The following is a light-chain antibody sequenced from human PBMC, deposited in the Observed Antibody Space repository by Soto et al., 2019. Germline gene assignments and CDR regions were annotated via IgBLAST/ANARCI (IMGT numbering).Light chain of an antibody. J-gene: IGKJ5*01. CDR1: QDIRTW. V-gene: IGKV1-12*01. Sequence: QMTQSPSSVSAYVGDRVTITCRASQDIRTWLAWYQQKPGKDPKILIYGASTLQSGVPSRFSGSGSGTYFTLTISSLQPEDSATYYCQHATTFPITFGQGTRLEIK. CDR2: GAS. CDR3: QHATTFPIT.